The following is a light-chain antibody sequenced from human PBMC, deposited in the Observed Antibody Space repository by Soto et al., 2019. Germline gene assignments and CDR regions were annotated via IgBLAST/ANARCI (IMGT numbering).Light chain of an antibody. J-gene: IGKJ2*01. CDR1: QSVSSSY. V-gene: IGKV3-20*01. CDR3: QQYGSSPHT. Sequence: EIVLTQSPGTLSLSPGERATLSCRASQSVSSSYLAWYQQKPGQAPRLLIYGASSRATGITDKFNGSGSGTDFTLTISRLEPEDFGVYYCQQYGSSPHTFGQGAKLEIK. CDR2: GAS.